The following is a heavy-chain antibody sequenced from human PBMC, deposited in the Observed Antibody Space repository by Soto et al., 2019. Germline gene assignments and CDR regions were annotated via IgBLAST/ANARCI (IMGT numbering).Heavy chain of an antibody. Sequence: QVQLQESGPGLVKPSQTLSLTCTVSGGSISSGGYYWSWIRQHPGKGLEWIGYIYYSGSTYYNPSLKSRVTISVDTSKNQFALKLSSVTAADTAVYYCARGGWGREVGWFDPWGQGTLVTVSS. D-gene: IGHD2-21*02. CDR2: IYYSGST. CDR3: ARGGWGREVGWFDP. V-gene: IGHV4-31*03. J-gene: IGHJ5*02. CDR1: GGSISSGGYY.